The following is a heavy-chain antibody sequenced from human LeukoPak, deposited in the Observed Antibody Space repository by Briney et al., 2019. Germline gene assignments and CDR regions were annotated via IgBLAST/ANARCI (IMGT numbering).Heavy chain of an antibody. CDR2: ISWNSGSI. CDR1: GFTFDDYA. CDR3: AKVDTSVDGMDV. D-gene: IGHD2-2*01. V-gene: IGHV3-9*01. J-gene: IGHJ6*02. Sequence: GGSLRLSCAASGFTFDDYAMHWVRHAPGKGLEWVSGISWNSGSIGYADSVKGRFTISRDNAKNSLYLQMNSLSAEDTALYYCAKVDTSVDGMDVWGQGTTVTVSS.